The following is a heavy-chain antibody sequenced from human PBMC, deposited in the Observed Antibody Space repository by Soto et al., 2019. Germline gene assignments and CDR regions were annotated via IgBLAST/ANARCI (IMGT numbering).Heavy chain of an antibody. Sequence: SETLSLTCTVSGAYIRGYYWSWVRQPPGKGLEWIGNIYYTGSTNYNPSLKSRVTISVDTSKNQFSLKLSSVTAADTAVYYCAKAGYNYGYYFDYWGQGTQVTVSS. CDR3: AKAGYNYGYYFDY. CDR2: IYYTGST. CDR1: GAYIRGYY. D-gene: IGHD5-18*01. V-gene: IGHV4-59*01. J-gene: IGHJ4*02.